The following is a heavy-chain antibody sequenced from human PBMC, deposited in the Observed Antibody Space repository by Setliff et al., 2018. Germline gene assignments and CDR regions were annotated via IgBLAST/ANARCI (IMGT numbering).Heavy chain of an antibody. V-gene: IGHV1-46*01. CDR1: GYTFTDYY. CDR2: INPSGGST. J-gene: IGHJ6*02. Sequence: ASVKVSCKASGYTFTDYYMHWVRQAPGQGLEWMGIINPSGGSTSYAQKFQGRVTMTRDTSTSTVYMELSSLRSEDTAVYYCARGRNYNFWSGYYNYYYYGMDVWGQGTTVTVSS. CDR3: ARGRNYNFWSGYYNYYYYGMDV. D-gene: IGHD3-3*01.